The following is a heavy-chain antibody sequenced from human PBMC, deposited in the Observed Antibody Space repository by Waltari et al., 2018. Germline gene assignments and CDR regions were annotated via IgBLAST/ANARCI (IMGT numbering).Heavy chain of an antibody. Sequence: EVRLVESGGGLVQPGESLRLSCAASGFTFSRFWMHWVRQAPGKGLVWFARIDSEGTSERYADSVKGRFTIARDNAKNTLYLQMKRLRVEDTAVYYCAKVAPRTYRSPVPGRDYYYGMDVWGQGTTVTVFS. CDR2: IDSEGTSE. CDR1: GFTFSRFW. V-gene: IGHV3-74*01. J-gene: IGHJ6*02. D-gene: IGHD6-13*01. CDR3: AKVAPRTYRSPVPGRDYYYGMDV.